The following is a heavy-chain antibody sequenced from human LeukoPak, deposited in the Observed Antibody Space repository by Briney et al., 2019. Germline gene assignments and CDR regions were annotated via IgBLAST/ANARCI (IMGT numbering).Heavy chain of an antibody. J-gene: IGHJ6*02. CDR1: GFTFDDYA. CDR3: AKDSRFLEWLLLTDGMDV. D-gene: IGHD3-3*01. Sequence: SLRLSCASSGFTFDDYAMHWVRQAPWKGLEWVSGISWNSGSIGYADSVKGRFTISIDNAKNSLYLQMNSLRAEDTALYYCAKDSRFLEWLLLTDGMDVWGQGPTVTVSS. V-gene: IGHV3-9*01. CDR2: ISWNSGSI.